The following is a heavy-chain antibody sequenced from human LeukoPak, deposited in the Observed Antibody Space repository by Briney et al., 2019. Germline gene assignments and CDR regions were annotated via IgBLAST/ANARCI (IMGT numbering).Heavy chain of an antibody. J-gene: IGHJ6*03. CDR3: ARIARDYYYMDV. CDR2: IISTSSTT. V-gene: IGHV3-48*03. Sequence: GGSLRLSCAASGFSFSSYEMNWVRQAPGKGLEWVSYIISTSSTTYYEDSVKGRFTVSRDNAKNSLYLQMSSLRVEDTAVYYCARIARDYYYMDVWGKGTMVTVSS. CDR1: GFSFSSYE.